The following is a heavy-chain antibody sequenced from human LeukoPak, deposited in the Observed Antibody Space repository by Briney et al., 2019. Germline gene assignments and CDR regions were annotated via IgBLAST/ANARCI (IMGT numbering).Heavy chain of an antibody. J-gene: IGHJ3*02. V-gene: IGHV4-30-2*01. Sequence: PSETLSLTCTVSGGSISSSSYYWGWIRQPPGKGLEWIGYIYHSGSTYYNPSLKSRVTISVDRSKNQFSLKLSSVTAADTAVYYCAREYRLDGSGFVGAFDIWGQGTMVTVSS. CDR1: GGSISSSSYY. CDR3: AREYRLDGSGFVGAFDI. CDR2: IYHSGST. D-gene: IGHD3-10*01.